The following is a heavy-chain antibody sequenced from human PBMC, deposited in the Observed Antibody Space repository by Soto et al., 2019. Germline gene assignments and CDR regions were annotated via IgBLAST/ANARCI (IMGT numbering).Heavy chain of an antibody. CDR3: AADTYYYGSGSYLFGYYYYGMDV. Sequence: SETLSLTCAVYGGSFSGYYWSWIRQPPGKGLEWIGEINHSGSTNYNPSLKSRVTISVDTSKNQFSLKLSSVTAADTAVYYCAADTYYYGSGSYLFGYYYYGMDVWGQGTTVTVSS. CDR1: GGSFSGYY. CDR2: INHSGST. V-gene: IGHV4-34*01. J-gene: IGHJ6*02. D-gene: IGHD3-10*01.